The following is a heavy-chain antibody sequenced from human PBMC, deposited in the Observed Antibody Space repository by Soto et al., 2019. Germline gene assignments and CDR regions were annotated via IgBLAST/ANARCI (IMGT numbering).Heavy chain of an antibody. CDR1: GGTFSSYA. Sequence: SVKVSCKASGGTFSSYAISWVRQAPGQGLEWMGGIIPIFGTANYAQKFQGRVTITADESTSTAYMELSSLRSEDTAVYYCASRYALGSGCPFFAFDIWGQGTMVTVSS. CDR2: IIPIFGTA. D-gene: IGHD3-3*01. V-gene: IGHV1-69*13. CDR3: ASRYALGSGCPFFAFDI. J-gene: IGHJ3*02.